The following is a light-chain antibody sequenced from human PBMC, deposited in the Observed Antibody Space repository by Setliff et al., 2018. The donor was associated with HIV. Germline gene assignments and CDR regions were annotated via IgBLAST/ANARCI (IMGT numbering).Light chain of an antibody. Sequence: QSVLTQPASVSGSPGQPITISCTGTTSDIGAYNLVSWYQQYPGKAPKLLIYDVTKRPSGVSDRFSASKSANTASLTISGLHTEDEADYFCSSYTTTSAYVFGAGTKVTV. V-gene: IGLV2-14*03. CDR2: DVT. CDR1: TSDIGAYNL. CDR3: SSYTTTSAYV. J-gene: IGLJ1*01.